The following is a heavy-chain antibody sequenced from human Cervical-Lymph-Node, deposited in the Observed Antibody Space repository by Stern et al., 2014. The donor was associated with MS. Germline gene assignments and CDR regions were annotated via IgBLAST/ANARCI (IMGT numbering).Heavy chain of an antibody. CDR1: GYTFTGYY. CDR3: ARGIAVAGNYFDH. V-gene: IGHV1-2*04. Sequence: MQLVESGAEVKKPGASMKVSCKASGYTFTGYYIHWVRQAPGQGLEWMGWINPNSGATNYAQKFQGWVTMTRDTSITTAYMELSRLRSDDTAVYYCARGIAVAGNYFDHWGQGTLVTVSS. J-gene: IGHJ4*02. CDR2: INPNSGAT. D-gene: IGHD6-19*01.